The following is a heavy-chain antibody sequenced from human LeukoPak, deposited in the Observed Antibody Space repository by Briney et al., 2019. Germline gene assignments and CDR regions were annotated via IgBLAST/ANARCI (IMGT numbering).Heavy chain of an antibody. J-gene: IGHJ5*02. D-gene: IGHD2-21*02. V-gene: IGHV4-39*07. CDR3: ARGFWLKGRWGPIGRNWFDP. CDR1: GVSISSGSNY. Sequence: PSETLSLTCSVSGVSISSGSNYWGWIRQPPGKTLEWIGNIYSSGSTNYNPSLKSRVTISVDTSKNQFSLKLSSVTAADTAVYYCARGFWLKGRWGPIGRNWFDPWGQGTLVTVSS. CDR2: IYSSGST.